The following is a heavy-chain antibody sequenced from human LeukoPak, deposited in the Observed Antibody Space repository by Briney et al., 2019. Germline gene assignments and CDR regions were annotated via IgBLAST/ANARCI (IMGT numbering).Heavy chain of an antibody. Sequence: GGSLRLSCAASGFTFSSYSMTWVRQAPGKGLVWVSRINSDGSSTRYADSVKGRFTISRDNAKNTLFLQMNSLRAEDTAVYFCARKTSALGGAFDIWGQGTMVTVSS. CDR1: GFTFSSYS. J-gene: IGHJ3*02. V-gene: IGHV3-74*01. CDR2: INSDGSST. CDR3: ARKTSALGGAFDI.